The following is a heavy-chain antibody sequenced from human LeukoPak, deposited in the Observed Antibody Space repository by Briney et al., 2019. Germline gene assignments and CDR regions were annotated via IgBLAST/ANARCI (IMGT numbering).Heavy chain of an antibody. J-gene: IGHJ4*02. CDR3: ARGGFNDYGSR. D-gene: IGHD4-17*01. CDR1: GFTFSSYG. V-gene: IGHV3-30*03. CDR2: ISYDGSNK. Sequence: PGGSLRLSCAASGFTFSSYGMHWVRQAPGKGLEWVAVISYDGSNKYYADSVKGRFTISRDNAKNSLYLQMNSLRAEDTAVYYCARGGFNDYGSRWGQGTLVTVSS.